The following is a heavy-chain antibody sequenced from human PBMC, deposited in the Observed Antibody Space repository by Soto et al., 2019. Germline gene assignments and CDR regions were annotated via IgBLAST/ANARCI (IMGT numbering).Heavy chain of an antibody. D-gene: IGHD2-15*01. Sequence: WGSLRLSCAASGFTFSSYAMHWVRQAPGKGLEWVAVISYDGSNKYYADSVKGRFTISRDNSKNTLYLQMNSLRAEDTAVYYCARERTEYCSGGSCYSPPYYYYGMDVWGQGTTVTVSS. CDR3: ARERTEYCSGGSCYSPPYYYYGMDV. J-gene: IGHJ6*02. V-gene: IGHV3-30-3*01. CDR1: GFTFSSYA. CDR2: ISYDGSNK.